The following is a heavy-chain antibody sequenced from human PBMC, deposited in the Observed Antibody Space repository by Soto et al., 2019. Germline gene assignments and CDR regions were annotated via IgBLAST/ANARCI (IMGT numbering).Heavy chain of an antibody. Sequence: QVQLVESGGGVVQPGRSLRLSCAASGFTFSSFGMHWVRQAPGKGLDWVAVISNDGSYKYYADSVKGRFTISRDNSKRTLYVQMNSLRAEDTAVYYCAKDRGRGCPAWFDPWGQGTLVNVSS. D-gene: IGHD1-26*01. CDR2: ISNDGSYK. CDR3: AKDRGRGCPAWFDP. CDR1: GFTFSSFG. V-gene: IGHV3-30*18. J-gene: IGHJ5*02.